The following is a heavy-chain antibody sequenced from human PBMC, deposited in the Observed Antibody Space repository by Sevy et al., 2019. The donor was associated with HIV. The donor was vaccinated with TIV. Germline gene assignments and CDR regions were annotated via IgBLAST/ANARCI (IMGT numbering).Heavy chain of an antibody. CDR3: ARDRXXXXXXXXXXXX. Sequence: KYYADSVKGRLTISRDNSKNTQYLQMNSLRAXDTAVYYCARDRXXXXXXXXXXXXWGQXXLVTVSS. V-gene: IGHV3-30*01. J-gene: IGHJ1*01. CDR2: K.